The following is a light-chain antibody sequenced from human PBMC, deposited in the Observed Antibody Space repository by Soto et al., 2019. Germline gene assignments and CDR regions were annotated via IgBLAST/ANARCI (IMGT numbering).Light chain of an antibody. J-gene: IGKJ1*01. CDR3: MQALQTPWT. Sequence: DIVMTQSPLSLPVTPGEPASISCRSSQSLLHSNGYNYLDWYLQKPGQSPQLLIYWGSNRASGVPDRFSGSGSGTDFTLKISRVEADDVGVYYCMQALQTPWTFGQGTKVDIK. CDR2: WGS. V-gene: IGKV2-28*01. CDR1: QSLLHSNGYNY.